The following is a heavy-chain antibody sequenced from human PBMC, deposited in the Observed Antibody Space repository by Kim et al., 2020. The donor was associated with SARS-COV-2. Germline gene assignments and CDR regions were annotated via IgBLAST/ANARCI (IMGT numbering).Heavy chain of an antibody. CDR1: GGSISSSDHY. Sequence: SETLSLTCTVSGGSISSSDHYWGWIRQPPGKGLEWIATIYYSGSTYYNPSLKGRVTISVATSKNQFSLRLSSVTAADTAVYYCARHLRNWYLDLWGRGTLVTVSS. CDR2: IYYSGST. J-gene: IGHJ2*01. CDR3: ARHLRNWYLDL. V-gene: IGHV4-39*01.